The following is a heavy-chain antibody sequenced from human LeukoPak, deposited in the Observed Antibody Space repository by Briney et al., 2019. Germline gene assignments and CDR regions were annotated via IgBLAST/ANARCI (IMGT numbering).Heavy chain of an antibody. CDR2: ISGSSDTL. CDR1: GFTLRTYS. D-gene: IGHD3-16*02. Sequence: PGGSLRLSCVASGFTLRTYSMSWVRQSPGKGLEWISYISGSSDTLHYADSVKGRFTISRDIAKSSVFLQLNSLRDEDTAVYYCARPTIIRGAVVSAFDNWGQGTLVTVSS. J-gene: IGHJ4*02. V-gene: IGHV3-48*02. CDR3: ARPTIIRGAVVSAFDN.